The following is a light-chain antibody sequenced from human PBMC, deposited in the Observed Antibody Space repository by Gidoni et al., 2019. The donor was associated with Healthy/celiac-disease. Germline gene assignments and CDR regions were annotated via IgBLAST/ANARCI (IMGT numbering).Light chain of an antibody. V-gene: IGLV2-14*01. CDR1: SSDVGGYNY. CDR2: EVS. Sequence: QSALTQPASVSGSPGQSITISCTGTSSDVGGYNYVSWYQQHPGKAPKLMIYEVSNRPSGVPDRFSGSKSGNTASLTISGLQAEDEVDYYCSSYTSSSTLYVFGTGTKVTVL. CDR3: SSYTSSSTLYV. J-gene: IGLJ1*01.